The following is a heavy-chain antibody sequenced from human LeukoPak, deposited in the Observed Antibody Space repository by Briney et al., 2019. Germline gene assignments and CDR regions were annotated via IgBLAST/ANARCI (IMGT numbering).Heavy chain of an antibody. CDR2: IRHDESNK. Sequence: GGSLRLSCATSGFVFSKNGMHWVRQAPGKGLEWVAFIRHDESNKYYADSVKGRFTISRDNSKNTLYLQMNSLRAEDTAVYYCAKARGVTTIGWGAFDIWGQGTMVTVSS. CDR3: AKARGVTTIGWGAFDI. D-gene: IGHD5-12*01. J-gene: IGHJ3*02. V-gene: IGHV3-30*02. CDR1: GFVFSKNG.